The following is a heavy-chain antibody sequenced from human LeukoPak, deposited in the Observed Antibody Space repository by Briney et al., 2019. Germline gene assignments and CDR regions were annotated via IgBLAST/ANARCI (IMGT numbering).Heavy chain of an antibody. CDR3: AREPGRYFDWLLSGGTDY. V-gene: IGHV1-8*01. CDR1: GYTFTSYD. D-gene: IGHD3-9*01. Sequence: ASVKVSCKASGYTFTSYDINWVRQATGQGLEWMGWMNPNSGNTGYAQKFQGRVTMTRNTSISTAYMELSSLRSEDTALYYCAREPGRYFDWLLSGGTDYWGQGTLVTVSS. J-gene: IGHJ4*02. CDR2: MNPNSGNT.